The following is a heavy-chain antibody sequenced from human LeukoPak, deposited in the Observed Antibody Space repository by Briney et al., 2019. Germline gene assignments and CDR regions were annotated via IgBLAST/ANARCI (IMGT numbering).Heavy chain of an antibody. CDR1: GYTFTSYY. Sequence: GASVNVSYKASGYTFTSYYMHWVRPPPGQGLEWVGIINPSGGSRSYAQKFQGRVTMTRDMSTSTVYMELSSLRYEDTAVYYCASPLLAATTPDYYYTDVWGKGTTITVSS. CDR2: INPSGGSR. J-gene: IGHJ6*03. CDR3: ASPLLAATTPDYYYTDV. V-gene: IGHV1-46*01. D-gene: IGHD5-12*01.